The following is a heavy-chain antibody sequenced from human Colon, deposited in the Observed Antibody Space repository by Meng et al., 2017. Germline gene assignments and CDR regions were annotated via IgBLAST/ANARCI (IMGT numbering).Heavy chain of an antibody. Sequence: GGSLRLSCAASEFTFTSYTMTWVRQAPGKGLEWVSAISASGGDTVYADSVKGRFTISRDNSKNTLYLEMNSLRAEDTAMYYCAKAMNRGPIRTIYNWGQGTQVTVSS. J-gene: IGHJ4*02. D-gene: IGHD3-3*01. CDR1: EFTFTSYT. V-gene: IGHV3-23*01. CDR3: AKAMNRGPIRTIYN. CDR2: ISASGGDT.